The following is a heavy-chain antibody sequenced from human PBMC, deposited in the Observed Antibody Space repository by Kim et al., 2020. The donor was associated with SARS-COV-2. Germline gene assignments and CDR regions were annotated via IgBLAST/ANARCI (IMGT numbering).Heavy chain of an antibody. V-gene: IGHV3-23*01. J-gene: IGHJ4*02. CDR1: GFTFSRFA. Sequence: GGSLRLSCGASGFTFSRFAMSWVRQAPGKGLEWVSTITGSGGSTYYAGSVKGRFTISRDKSKNTMYLQMNSLRAEDTAVYYCAKDSANDYGDQLDYWGQGSLVTVSS. CDR3: AKDSANDYGDQLDY. D-gene: IGHD4-17*01. CDR2: ITGSGGST.